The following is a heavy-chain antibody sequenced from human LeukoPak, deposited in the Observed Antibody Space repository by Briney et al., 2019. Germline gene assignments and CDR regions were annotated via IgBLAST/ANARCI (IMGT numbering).Heavy chain of an antibody. CDR1: GFTFSDYY. J-gene: IGHJ4*02. CDR2: ITSSSSYT. D-gene: IGHD6-13*01. Sequence: GGSLRLSCAASGFTFSDYYMSWIRQAPGKGLEWLSYITSSSSYTNYADSVKGRFTISRDNAKTSLYLQLNSLRAEDTAVYYCASHVGGSSWSDYWGRGTLVTVSS. V-gene: IGHV3-11*03. CDR3: ASHVGGSSWSDY.